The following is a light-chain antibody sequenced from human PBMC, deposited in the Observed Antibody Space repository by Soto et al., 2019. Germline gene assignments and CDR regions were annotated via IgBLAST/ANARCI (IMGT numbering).Light chain of an antibody. J-gene: IGKJ4*01. CDR2: DAF. CDR3: QQRSNWPLT. V-gene: IGKV3-11*01. Sequence: EFVLTQSPGTLSLSPGERATLSCRASQSVSSYLAWYQQKPGQAPRLLIYDAFNRATGIPARFSGSGSGTDFTLTISSLEPEDFAVYYCQQRSNWPLTFGGGTKVDI. CDR1: QSVSSY.